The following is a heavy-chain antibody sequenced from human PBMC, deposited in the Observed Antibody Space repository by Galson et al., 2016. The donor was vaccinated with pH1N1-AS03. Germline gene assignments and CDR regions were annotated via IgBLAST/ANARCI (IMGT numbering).Heavy chain of an antibody. D-gene: IGHD7-27*01. V-gene: IGHV1-2*04. CDR3: AKGQLGILFYGIHV. J-gene: IGHJ6*02. CDR2: INPNDGVT. Sequence: SVKVSCKASGYTFTDFSVNWVRQAPGQGLEWMGWINPNDGVTNYAQKFDAWVTMTSDTSSSTAYMELRGLKSDDTAVYYCAKGQLGILFYGIHVWGQGTTVIVSS. CDR1: GYTFTDFS.